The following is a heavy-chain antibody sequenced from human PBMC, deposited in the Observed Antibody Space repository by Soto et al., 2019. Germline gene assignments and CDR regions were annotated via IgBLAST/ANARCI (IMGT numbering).Heavy chain of an antibody. D-gene: IGHD3-10*01. CDR2: IYYSGST. CDR3: ARELLWFGELSYPERWFDP. CDR1: GGSVSSGSYY. V-gene: IGHV4-61*01. J-gene: IGHJ5*02. Sequence: SETLSLTCTVSGGSVSSGSYYWGWIRQPPGKGLEWIGYIYYSGSTNYNPSLKSRVTISVDTFKNQFSLKLSSVTAADTAVYYCARELLWFGELSYPERWFDPWGQGTLVTVSS.